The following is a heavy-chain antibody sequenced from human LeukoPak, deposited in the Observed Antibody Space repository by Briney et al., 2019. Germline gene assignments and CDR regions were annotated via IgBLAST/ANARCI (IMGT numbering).Heavy chain of an antibody. Sequence: SVKVSCKASGYTFTNYAMHWVRLAPGQRLQWMGWINLVNGNTKYSQYFEGRVTITRDTSASTVYMELSSLRPDDMAVYYCARGRGTIGSNRDFYFYYYMDIWGNGTTVTVSS. V-gene: IGHV1-3*03. CDR2: INLVNGNT. D-gene: IGHD2-21*01. J-gene: IGHJ6*03. CDR1: GYTFTNYA. CDR3: ARGRGTIGSNRDFYFYYYMDI.